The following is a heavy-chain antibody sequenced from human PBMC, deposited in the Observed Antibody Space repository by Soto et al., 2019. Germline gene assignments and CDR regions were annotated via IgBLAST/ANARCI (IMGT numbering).Heavy chain of an antibody. CDR3: ATNTTIFPDY. CDR1: DYTFTTSG. CDR2: ISPYNGDT. Sequence: QVQLVQSGGEMKKPGASVKVSCKASDYTFTTSGITWVRQAPGQGLEWMGWISPYNGDTNYAHKFRGRGTMTTDTSTSTAYMELRSLKSDDTAVYYCATNTTIFPDYWGQGTLVTVSS. J-gene: IGHJ4*02. V-gene: IGHV1-18*01. D-gene: IGHD3-9*01.